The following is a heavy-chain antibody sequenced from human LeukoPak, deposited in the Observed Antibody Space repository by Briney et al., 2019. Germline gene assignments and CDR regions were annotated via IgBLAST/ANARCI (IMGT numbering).Heavy chain of an antibody. D-gene: IGHD3-10*01. CDR2: FYYSGST. Sequence: SETLSLTCAVSGGSISNYYWSWIRQPPGRGLEWIGYFYYSGSTNYNPSLKSRVTISVDTSKNQFSLKLSSVTAADTAVYYCARDSNGSGSYYHYFDYWGQGTLVTVSS. CDR3: ARDSNGSGSYYHYFDY. CDR1: GGSISNYY. J-gene: IGHJ4*02. V-gene: IGHV4-59*01.